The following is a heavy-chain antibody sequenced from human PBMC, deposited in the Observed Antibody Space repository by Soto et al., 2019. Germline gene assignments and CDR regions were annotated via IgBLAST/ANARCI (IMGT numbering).Heavy chain of an antibody. CDR3: AKEIIEDTAIHYYGMDV. D-gene: IGHD5-18*01. Sequence: GGSLRLSCAASGFTFSSYAMSWVRQAPGKGLEWVSAISGSGGSTYYADSVKGRFTISRDNSKNTLYLQMNSLRAEDTAVYYCAKEIIEDTAIHYYGMDVWGQGTTVTVSS. CDR2: ISGSGGST. CDR1: GFTFSSYA. J-gene: IGHJ6*02. V-gene: IGHV3-23*01.